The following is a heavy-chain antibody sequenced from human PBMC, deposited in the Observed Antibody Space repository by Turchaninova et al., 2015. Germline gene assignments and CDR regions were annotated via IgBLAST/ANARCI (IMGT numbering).Heavy chain of an antibody. Sequence: QVQLVESGGGVVQLGTSLRRSCAASGFTLRSYDMHWVRQAPGKGLEWVAVGSHDGSNKYYADSVKGRFIISRDSSKNMLYLQMNSLRAEDTAIYYCARGLYSTLILVGMDVWGQGTTVTVSS. CDR1: GFTLRSYD. D-gene: IGHD6-13*01. V-gene: IGHV3-30-3*01. J-gene: IGHJ6*02. CDR2: GSHDGSNK. CDR3: ARGLYSTLILVGMDV.